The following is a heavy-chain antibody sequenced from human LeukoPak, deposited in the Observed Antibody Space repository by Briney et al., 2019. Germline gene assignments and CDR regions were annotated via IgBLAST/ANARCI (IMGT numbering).Heavy chain of an antibody. CDR2: IYYSGST. V-gene: IGHV4-30-4*08. CDR1: GGSISSGDYY. J-gene: IGHJ5*02. CDR3: ARVDVGYCSSTSCYRGFDP. D-gene: IGHD2-2*02. Sequence: SQTLSLTCTVSGGSISSGDYYWSWIRQPPGKGLEWIGYIYYSGSTYYNPSLKSRVTISVDTSKNQFSLKLSSVTAADTAVYYCARVDVGYCSSTSCYRGFDPWGQGTLVTVSS.